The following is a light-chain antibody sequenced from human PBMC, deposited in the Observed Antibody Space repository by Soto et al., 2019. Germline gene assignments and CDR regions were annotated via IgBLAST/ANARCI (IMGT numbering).Light chain of an antibody. J-gene: IGKJ2*01. V-gene: IGKV1-5*03. CDR2: KAS. CDR3: QQYNSYSPYT. Sequence: DIQMTQSPSTLSASVGDRVTITCRASQSISSWLAWYQQKPGKAPKLLIYKASSLESGVPSRFSGSVSGTEFTLTISSLQPDDFATYYCQQYNSYSPYTFGQGTKLEIK. CDR1: QSISSW.